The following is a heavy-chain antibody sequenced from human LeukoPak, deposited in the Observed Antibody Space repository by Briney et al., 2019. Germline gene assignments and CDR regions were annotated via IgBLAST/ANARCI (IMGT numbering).Heavy chain of an antibody. CDR1: GFTFSDYY. J-gene: IGHJ4*02. CDR2: ISSSSSYT. CDR3: ARVNTNWPLDY. V-gene: IGHV3-11*05. Sequence: GGSLRLSCAASGFTFSDYYMSWIRQAPGKGLEWVSYISSSSSYTNYTDSVKGRFTISRDNAKNSLYLQMNSLRAEDTAVYYCARVNTNWPLDYWGQGTLVTVSS. D-gene: IGHD1-1*01.